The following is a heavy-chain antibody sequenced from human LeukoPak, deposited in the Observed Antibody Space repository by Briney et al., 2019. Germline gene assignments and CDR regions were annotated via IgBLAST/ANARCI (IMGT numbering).Heavy chain of an antibody. CDR1: GFTFSRHN. J-gene: IGHJ6*04. CDR3: AELGITMIGGV. Sequence: GGSLRLSCAASGFTFSRHNMNWVRQAPGKGLEWVSYISSSGSTIYYADSVKGRFTISRDNAKNSLYLQMNSLRAEDTAVYYCAELGITMIGGVWGKGTTVTISS. CDR2: ISSSGSTI. V-gene: IGHV3-48*03. D-gene: IGHD3-10*02.